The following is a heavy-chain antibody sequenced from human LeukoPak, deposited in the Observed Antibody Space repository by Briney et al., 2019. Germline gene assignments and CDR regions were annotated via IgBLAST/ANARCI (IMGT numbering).Heavy chain of an antibody. J-gene: IGHJ4*02. V-gene: IGHV1-2*02. D-gene: IGHD6-13*01. CDR1: GYTFTGYY. Sequence: ASVKVSCKASGYTFTGYYMHWVRQAPGQGLEWMGWIKPNSGGTNYAQKFQGRVTMTRDTSISTAYMELSRLRSDDTAVYYCARDLIAAETFDYWGQGTLVTVSS. CDR3: ARDLIAAETFDY. CDR2: IKPNSGGT.